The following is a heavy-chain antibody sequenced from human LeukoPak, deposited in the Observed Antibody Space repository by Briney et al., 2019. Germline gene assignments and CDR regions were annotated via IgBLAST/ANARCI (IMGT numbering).Heavy chain of an antibody. J-gene: IGHJ4*02. CDR1: GFTFSTYA. D-gene: IGHD2-21*02. CDR3: AKEPHRYCGGDCPFDY. V-gene: IGHV3-23*01. Sequence: GGSLRLSCTASGFTFSTYAMSWVRQAPGKGPEWVSAISGSGGSTYYADSVKGRFTISRDNSKNILYLQMSSLRAEDTAVYYCAKEPHRYCGGDCPFDYWGQGTLVTVSS. CDR2: ISGSGGST.